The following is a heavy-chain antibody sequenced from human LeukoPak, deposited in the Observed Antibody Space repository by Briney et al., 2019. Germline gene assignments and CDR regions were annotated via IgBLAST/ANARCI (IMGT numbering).Heavy chain of an antibody. D-gene: IGHD2-15*01. CDR1: GYSITSGYH. J-gene: IGHJ4*02. V-gene: IGHV4-38-2*01. Sequence: PSETLSLTCAVSGYSITSGYHWGWIRQPPGKGLEWIGSISHSGSTYYNPSLKSRVTISVDTSKNQFSLKLSSVTAADTAVYYCARAQCCPGTPDYWGQGTLVTVSS. CDR2: ISHSGST. CDR3: ARAQCCPGTPDY.